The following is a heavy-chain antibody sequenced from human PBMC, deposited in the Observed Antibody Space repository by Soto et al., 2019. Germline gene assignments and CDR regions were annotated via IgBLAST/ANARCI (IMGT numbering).Heavy chain of an antibody. D-gene: IGHD4-17*01. CDR3: ARLSVTTENAFAI. J-gene: IGHJ3*02. CDR2: IYYSGST. V-gene: IGHV4-39*01. CDR1: GGSISSSSYY. Sequence: NPSETLSLTCTVSGGSISSSSYYWGWIRQPPGKGLEWIGSIYYSGSTYYNPSLKSRVTISVDTSKNQFSLKLSSVTAADTAVYYCARLSVTTENAFAIWGQGTMVPVSS.